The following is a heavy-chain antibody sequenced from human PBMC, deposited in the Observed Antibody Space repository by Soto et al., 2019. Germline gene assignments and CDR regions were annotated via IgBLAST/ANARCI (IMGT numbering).Heavy chain of an antibody. Sequence: SETLSLTCTVSGGSISSGGYYWSWIRQHPGKGLEWIGYIYYSGSTYYNPSLKSRVTISVDTSKNQFSLKLSSVTAADTAVYYCAREEGYGPPYYYYYMDVWGKGTTVTVFS. CDR3: AREEGYGPPYYYYYMDV. J-gene: IGHJ6*03. V-gene: IGHV4-31*03. CDR1: GGSISSGGYY. D-gene: IGHD5-18*01. CDR2: IYYSGST.